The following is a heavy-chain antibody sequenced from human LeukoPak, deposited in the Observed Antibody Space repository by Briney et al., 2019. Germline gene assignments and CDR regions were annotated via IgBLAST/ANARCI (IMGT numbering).Heavy chain of an antibody. Sequence: GGSLRLSCAASGSTLSSYAMSWVRQAPGKGLEWVSAISGSGGSTYYADSVKGRFTISRDNSKNTLYLQMNSLRAEDTAVYYCAKGYSSGWYYFDYWGQGTLVTVSS. J-gene: IGHJ4*02. CDR2: ISGSGGST. CDR1: GSTLSSYA. CDR3: AKGYSSGWYYFDY. V-gene: IGHV3-23*01. D-gene: IGHD6-19*01.